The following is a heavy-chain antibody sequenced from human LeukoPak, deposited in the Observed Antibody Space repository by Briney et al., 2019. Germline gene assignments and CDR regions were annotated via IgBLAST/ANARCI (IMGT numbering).Heavy chain of an antibody. CDR1: GYTFAIYG. J-gene: IGHJ5*02. Sequence: EASVKVSFKASGYTFAIYGISWVRQAPGQGLEWMAWISPYDGDTNYAQNFEGRVTMTTETSTSTAYMELRSLRSDDTAIYYCARDYCTRGGDCYKEDLFDPWGQGTLVTVSS. CDR2: ISPYDGDT. CDR3: ARDYCTRGGDCYKEDLFDP. V-gene: IGHV1-18*01. D-gene: IGHD2-21*02.